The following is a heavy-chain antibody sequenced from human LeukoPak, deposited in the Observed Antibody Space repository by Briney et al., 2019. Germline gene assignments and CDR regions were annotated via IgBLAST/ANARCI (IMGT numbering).Heavy chain of an antibody. Sequence: SETLSLTCTVSGGSISSSSYYWGWIRQPPGKGLEWIGSIYYSGSTYYNPSLKSRVTISVDTSKNQFSLKLSSVTAADTAVYYCARRSPRYSSSREDYWGQGTLVTVSS. CDR1: GGSISSSSYY. J-gene: IGHJ4*02. CDR3: ARRSPRYSSSREDY. D-gene: IGHD6-13*01. V-gene: IGHV4-39*07. CDR2: IYYSGST.